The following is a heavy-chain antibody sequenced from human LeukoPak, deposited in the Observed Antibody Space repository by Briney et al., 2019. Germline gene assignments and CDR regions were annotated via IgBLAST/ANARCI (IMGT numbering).Heavy chain of an antibody. D-gene: IGHD3-22*01. CDR1: GVSISNTVYY. V-gene: IGHV4-39*01. J-gene: IGHJ6*03. CDR2: SFDGGNS. CDR3: ATTSGYRNYYYYYIDV. Sequence: SETLSLTCTVSGVSISNTVYYWGWIRQAPGKGLEWIGTSFDGGNSYYNPSLKSRVTMSVDGSKNQFSLTLASVTAADTAVYYCATTSGYRNYYYYYIDVWGKGTTVTVSS.